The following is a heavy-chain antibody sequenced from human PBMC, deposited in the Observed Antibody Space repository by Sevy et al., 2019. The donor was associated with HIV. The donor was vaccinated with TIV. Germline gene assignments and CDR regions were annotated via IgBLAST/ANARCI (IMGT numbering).Heavy chain of an antibody. CDR3: TRWKAAQSIFDY. D-gene: IGHD6-13*01. CDR1: GFTFGDYC. J-gene: IGHJ4*02. Sequence: GGSLRLSCTTSGFTFGDYCMSWVRQAPGKGLEWVAFLKSDVYGGTVDHAASVKGRFVISRDDSKTIAYLQMNDLKTEDTGVYYCTRWKAAQSIFDYWGQGALVTVSS. CDR2: LKSDVYGGTV. V-gene: IGHV3-49*04.